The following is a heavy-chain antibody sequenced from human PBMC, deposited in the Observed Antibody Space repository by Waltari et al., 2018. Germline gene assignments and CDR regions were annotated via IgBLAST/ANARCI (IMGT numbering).Heavy chain of an antibody. CDR2: ISVSDAT. D-gene: IGHD1-20*01. J-gene: IGHJ1*01. V-gene: IGHV3-23*01. Sequence: EVQLLESGGGFVQPGGSLSPSCQASRLTPFTHASNWVRQAPGKGLEWVSSISVSDATYYADSVKGRFTISRDYSDNTVYLQMDSLRADDTAVYLCAKPFYNWDDPLHSWGQGTPVTVSS. CDR1: RLTPFTHA. CDR3: AKPFYNWDDPLHS.